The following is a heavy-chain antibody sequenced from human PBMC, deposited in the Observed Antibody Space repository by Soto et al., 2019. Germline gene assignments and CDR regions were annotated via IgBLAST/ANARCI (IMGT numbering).Heavy chain of an antibody. CDR3: ETDAGAAPLDY. V-gene: IGHV3-33*01. D-gene: IGHD2-15*01. Sequence: QVQLVESGGGVVQPGGSLRLSCVASGFTFSNYGMHWVRLAPGKGLEWVAVIWNDGSQKYHADSVKGRFTISRDNSRNTRFLQMNSLRAEDTAVYYWETDAGAAPLDYWGQGTLVTVSA. J-gene: IGHJ4*02. CDR1: GFTFSNYG. CDR2: IWNDGSQK.